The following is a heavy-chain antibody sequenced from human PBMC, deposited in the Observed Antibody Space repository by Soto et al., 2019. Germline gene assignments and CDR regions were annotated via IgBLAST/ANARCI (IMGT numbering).Heavy chain of an antibody. V-gene: IGHV4-59*08. CDR2: IYYSGST. Sequence: SETLSLTCTVSGGSISSYYWSWIRQPPGKGLEWIGYIYYSGSTNYNPSLKNRVTISVDTSKNQFSLKLSSVTAADTAVYYCARQPLSDYDILTGYDAFDIWGQGTMVTVSS. J-gene: IGHJ3*02. CDR3: ARQPLSDYDILTGYDAFDI. CDR1: GGSISSYY. D-gene: IGHD3-9*01.